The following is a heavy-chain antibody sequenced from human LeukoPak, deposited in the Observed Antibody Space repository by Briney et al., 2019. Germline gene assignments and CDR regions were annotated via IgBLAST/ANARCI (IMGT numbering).Heavy chain of an antibody. Sequence: GGSLRLSCAASGFIFSSYSMSRVRQAPGKGLEWVSVITGSGGNTYYADSVKGRFTISKDNSKNTVYLQMSSLRVDDTAVYYCAKAASSSWPSYYYGMDVWGQGTTVTVSS. CDR3: AKAASSSWPSYYYGMDV. V-gene: IGHV3-23*01. CDR2: ITGSGGNT. J-gene: IGHJ6*02. D-gene: IGHD6-13*01. CDR1: GFIFSSYS.